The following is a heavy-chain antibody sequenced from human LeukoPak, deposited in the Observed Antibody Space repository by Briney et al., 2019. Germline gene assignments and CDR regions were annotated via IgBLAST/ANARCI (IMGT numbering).Heavy chain of an antibody. D-gene: IGHD6-13*01. Sequence: GSLRLSCAASGFTFSSYSMNWVRQAPGKGLEWVSYISPASSTIYYADSVKGRFTISRDNAEDSLFLQMDSLRDGDTAVYYCARRGSSSSLDYWGQGTLVTVSS. CDR2: ISPASSTI. CDR1: GFTFSSYS. CDR3: ARRGSSSSLDY. J-gene: IGHJ4*02. V-gene: IGHV3-48*02.